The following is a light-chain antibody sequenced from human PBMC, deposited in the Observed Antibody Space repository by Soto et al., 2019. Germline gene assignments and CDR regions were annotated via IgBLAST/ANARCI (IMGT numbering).Light chain of an antibody. Sequence: GDRVIITCRASQRLSGWLAWYQQKPREAPKLLIYQTSSLQSGVPSRFSGSGSGTQFTLTISSLQPDDSATYYCLQYNSLYTFGQGTKLEIK. CDR3: LQYNSLYT. J-gene: IGKJ2*01. V-gene: IGKV1-5*03. CDR1: QRLSGW. CDR2: QTS.